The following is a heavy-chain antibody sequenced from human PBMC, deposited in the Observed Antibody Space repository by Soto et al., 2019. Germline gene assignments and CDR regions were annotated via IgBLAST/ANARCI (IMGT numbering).Heavy chain of an antibody. CDR2: INPSGGST. J-gene: IGHJ5*02. Sequence: ASVKVSCKASGYTFTSYYMHWVRQAPGQGLEWMGIINPSGGSTSYAQKFQGRVTMTRDTSTSTVYMELSSLRSEDTAVYYCARDRKVIIAAPRLGVGCFDPWGQGTLVTVSS. CDR1: GYTFTSYY. V-gene: IGHV1-46*01. D-gene: IGHD6-6*01. CDR3: ARDRKVIIAAPRLGVGCFDP.